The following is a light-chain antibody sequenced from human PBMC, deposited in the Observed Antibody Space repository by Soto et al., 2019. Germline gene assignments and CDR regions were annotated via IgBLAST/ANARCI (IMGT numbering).Light chain of an antibody. CDR1: QSVSSSY. Sequence: EIVLTQSPGILSLSPGERATLSCRASQSVSSSYLAWYQQKPGQSPRLLIYGASSRATGIPDRFSGSRSGTDFYLSISRLEPEDFAVYYCQQYGSSPGTLGQGTKVEIK. V-gene: IGKV3-20*01. CDR2: GAS. J-gene: IGKJ1*01. CDR3: QQYGSSPGT.